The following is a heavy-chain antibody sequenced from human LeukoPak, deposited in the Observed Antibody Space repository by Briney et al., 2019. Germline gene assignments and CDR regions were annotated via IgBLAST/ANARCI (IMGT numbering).Heavy chain of an antibody. V-gene: IGHV4-59*01. CDR1: GGSISSYY. CDR3: ARDRGYCSGSNCYMVFDY. Sequence: SETLSLTCTVSGGSISSYYWSWIRQPPGKGLEWIGYIYYSGSTNYNPSLKSRATISVDTSKNQFSLKLSSVTAADTAVYYCARDRGYCSGSNCYMVFDYWGQGTLVTVSS. CDR2: IYYSGST. J-gene: IGHJ4*02. D-gene: IGHD2-15*01.